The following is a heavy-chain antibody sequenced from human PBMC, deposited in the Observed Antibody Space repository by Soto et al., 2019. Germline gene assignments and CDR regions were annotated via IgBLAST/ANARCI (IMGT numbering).Heavy chain of an antibody. J-gene: IGHJ4*02. CDR3: ARRPQWELGHFDY. V-gene: IGHV4-39*01. D-gene: IGHD1-26*01. CDR2: IYYSGST. CDR1: GGSISSGGYY. Sequence: QLQLQESGPGLVKPSETLSLTCTVSGGSISSGGYYWGWIRQPPGKGLEWIGSIYYSGSTYYNPSLKSRVTISLDTSKSQFSLKLGSVTAADTAVYYCARRPQWELGHFDYWGLGTLVTVSS.